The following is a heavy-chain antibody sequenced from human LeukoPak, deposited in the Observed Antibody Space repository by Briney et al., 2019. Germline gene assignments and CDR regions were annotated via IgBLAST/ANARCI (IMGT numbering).Heavy chain of an antibody. Sequence: SETLSLTCTVSGGSFSSSSYYWGWLRQPPGLGLEWIGSIYYSGSTYYNPSLKSRVTISVDTSKNQFSLKLSSVTAADTAVYYCARGLREQRVNYYMDVWGKGTTVTISS. J-gene: IGHJ6*03. CDR3: ARGLREQRVNYYMDV. D-gene: IGHD1/OR15-1a*01. CDR1: GGSFSSSSYY. CDR2: IYYSGST. V-gene: IGHV4-39*07.